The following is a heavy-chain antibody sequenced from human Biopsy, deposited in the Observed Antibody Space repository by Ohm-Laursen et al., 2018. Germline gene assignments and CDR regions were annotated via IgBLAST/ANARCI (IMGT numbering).Heavy chain of an antibody. J-gene: IGHJ4*02. V-gene: IGHV1-2*02. D-gene: IGHD6-19*01. CDR2: ISPKSGDT. CDR1: GFSFTGYY. CDR3: ALQSVAQMKNFDY. Sequence: GASVKVSCKASGFSFTGYYIHWVRQAPGQGLERMGWISPKSGDTNYAHKFQGNITMTRDTSMSTAYMEMSRLRCDDTAVYYCALQSVAQMKNFDYWGQGTLVIVSS.